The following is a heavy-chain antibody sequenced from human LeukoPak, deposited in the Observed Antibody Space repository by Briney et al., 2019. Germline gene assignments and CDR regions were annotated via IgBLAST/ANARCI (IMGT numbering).Heavy chain of an antibody. V-gene: IGHV3-72*01. CDR1: GFTFSDHY. CDR3: ARGEVGANYYYYGMDV. D-gene: IGHD1-26*01. Sequence: SGGSLRLSCAASGFTFSDHYMAWVRQAPGKGLEWVGRTRNKANSYTTEYAASVKGRFTISRDDSKNSLYLQMNSLKTEDTAVYYCARGEVGANYYYYGMDVWGQGTTVTVSS. J-gene: IGHJ6*02. CDR2: TRNKANSYTT.